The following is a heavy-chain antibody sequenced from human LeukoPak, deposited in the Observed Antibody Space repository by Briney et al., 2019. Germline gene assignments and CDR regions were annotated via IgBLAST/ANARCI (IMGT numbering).Heavy chain of an antibody. V-gene: IGHV3-23*01. CDR2: IGPSSNNT. Sequence: GGSLRLSCAASGFSFSSYAMTWVRQAPGRGPEWVSAIGPSSNNTYYADSVKGRFTVSRDNSKNTLYLQMNSLRAEDTAVYYCAKGGTGYHGAEGYYFDHWGQGTLVTVSS. J-gene: IGHJ4*02. D-gene: IGHD1-1*01. CDR3: AKGGTGYHGAEGYYFDH. CDR1: GFSFSSYA.